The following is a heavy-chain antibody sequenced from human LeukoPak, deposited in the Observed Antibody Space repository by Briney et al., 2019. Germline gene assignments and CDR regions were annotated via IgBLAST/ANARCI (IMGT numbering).Heavy chain of an antibody. D-gene: IGHD2-8*01. J-gene: IGHJ4*02. CDR1: GYTFTSYG. Sequence: ASVKVSCKASGYTFTSYGISWVRQAPGQGLEWMGWISAYNGNTNYAQKLQGRVTMTRDTSISTAYMELSRLRSDDTAVYYCARNSNTYCTNGVCYDFDYWGQGTLVTVSS. CDR3: ARNSNTYCTNGVCYDFDY. CDR2: ISAYNGNT. V-gene: IGHV1-18*01.